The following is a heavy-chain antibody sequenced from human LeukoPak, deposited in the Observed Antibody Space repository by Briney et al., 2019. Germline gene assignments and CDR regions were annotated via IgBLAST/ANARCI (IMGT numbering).Heavy chain of an antibody. D-gene: IGHD3-22*01. Sequence: LSGGSLRLSCAASGFTFDDYAMHWVRQAPGKGLEWVSLISGDGGSTYYADSVKGRFTISRDNSKNSLYLQMNSLRTEDTALYYCAKDFSGYYDSSGSGMPYWYFDLWGRGTLVTVSS. CDR3: AKDFSGYYDSSGSGMPYWYFDL. CDR1: GFTFDDYA. J-gene: IGHJ2*01. CDR2: ISGDGGST. V-gene: IGHV3-43*02.